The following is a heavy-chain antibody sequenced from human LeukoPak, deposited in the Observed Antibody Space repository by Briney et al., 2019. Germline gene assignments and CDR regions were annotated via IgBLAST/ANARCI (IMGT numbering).Heavy chain of an antibody. CDR2: ISGSGGST. CDR3: AKDLPPYYYDSSGYVFDAFDI. CDR1: GFTFSSYA. V-gene: IGHV3-23*01. D-gene: IGHD3-22*01. Sequence: GGSLRLSCAASGFTFSSYAMSWVRQAPGKGLEWVSAISGSGGSTYYADSVKGRFTISRDNSKNTLYLQMNSLRAEDTAVYYCAKDLPPYYYDSSGYVFDAFDIWGQGTMVTVSS. J-gene: IGHJ3*02.